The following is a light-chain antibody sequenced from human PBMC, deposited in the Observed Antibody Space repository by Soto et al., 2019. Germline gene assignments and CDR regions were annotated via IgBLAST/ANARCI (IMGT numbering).Light chain of an antibody. CDR3: GSWDSSLSAYV. Sequence: QAVMTQPPSVSAAPGQKVTISCAGISSNIGGNSVSWYQQLPGTAPKLLIYDDNKRPSGIPDRFSGSKSGTSATLGITGFQTGDDADYYCGSWDSSLSAYVFGTGTKLTVL. CDR1: SSNIGGNS. J-gene: IGLJ1*01. CDR2: DDN. V-gene: IGLV1-51*01.